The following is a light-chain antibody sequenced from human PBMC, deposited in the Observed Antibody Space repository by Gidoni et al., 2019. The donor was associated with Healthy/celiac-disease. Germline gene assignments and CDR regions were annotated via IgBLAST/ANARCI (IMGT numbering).Light chain of an antibody. CDR2: EVS. V-gene: IGLV2-18*02. Sequence: QSALTQPPSVSGSPGQSVPISCTGPSSDVGSYNRVSWYQQPPGTAPNLMIYEVSNRPSGVPDRFSGSKSGNTASLTISGLQAEDEADYYCSSYTSSSTLVFGGGTKLTVL. CDR1: SSDVGSYNR. J-gene: IGLJ2*01. CDR3: SSYTSSSTLV.